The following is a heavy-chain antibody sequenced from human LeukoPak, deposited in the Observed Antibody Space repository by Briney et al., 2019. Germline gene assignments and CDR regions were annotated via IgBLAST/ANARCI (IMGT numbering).Heavy chain of an antibody. CDR1: GFTFSTYN. V-gene: IGHV3-48*02. CDR3: ARDRIAVTGRRTDV. CDR2: ISRYCLTE. Sequence: GGSLRLSCAASGFTFSTYNMNWVRQTPGKGLEGVSFISRYCLTEFYADSVKGRFTISRDIAKNSLFLQMNSLRDEDTGLYYCARDRIAVTGRRTDVWGQGTTVTVSS. D-gene: IGHD6-19*01. J-gene: IGHJ6*02.